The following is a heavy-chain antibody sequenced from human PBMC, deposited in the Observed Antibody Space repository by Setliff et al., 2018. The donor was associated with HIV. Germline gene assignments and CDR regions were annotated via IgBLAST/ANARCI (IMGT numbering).Heavy chain of an antibody. CDR1: GFTFSSYA. V-gene: IGHV3-66*01. J-gene: IGHJ3*02. CDR3: ARDHKYYDSSDWVVGFDI. D-gene: IGHD3-22*01. Sequence: PGGSLRLSCAASGFTFSSYAMHWVRQAPGKGLEWVSIIYSDGRTYYADSVKGRFTISRDNSKNMLYLQMNSLRAEDTALYYCARDHKYYDSSDWVVGFDIWGQGTMVTVSS. CDR2: IYSDGRT.